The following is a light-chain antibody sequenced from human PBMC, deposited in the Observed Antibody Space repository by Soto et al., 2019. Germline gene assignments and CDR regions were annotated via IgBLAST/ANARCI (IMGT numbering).Light chain of an antibody. V-gene: IGKV3-11*01. J-gene: IGKJ4*01. CDR3: QQRSNWPRRT. Sequence: EIVLTQSPATLSLSPGERATLSCRASQSVSSYLAWYQQKSGQAPRLLIYDASNRATGIPARFSGSGSGTDFTLTISSLEPEDFAVYYCQQRSNWPRRTFGGGTKVDIK. CDR1: QSVSSY. CDR2: DAS.